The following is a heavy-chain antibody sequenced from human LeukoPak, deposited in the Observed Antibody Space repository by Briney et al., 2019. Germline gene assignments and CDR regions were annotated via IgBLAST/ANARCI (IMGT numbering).Heavy chain of an antibody. CDR1: GFTFSSYS. D-gene: IGHD2-8*02. Sequence: PGGSLRLSCAASGFTFSSYSMNWVRQAPGKGLEWVSSISSSSSYIYYADSVKGRFTISRDNAKNSLYLQMNSLRTEDTALYYCAKDLPPGGGVRGDNAFDIWGQGTMVTVSS. V-gene: IGHV3-21*04. J-gene: IGHJ3*02. CDR3: AKDLPPGGGVRGDNAFDI. CDR2: ISSSSSYI.